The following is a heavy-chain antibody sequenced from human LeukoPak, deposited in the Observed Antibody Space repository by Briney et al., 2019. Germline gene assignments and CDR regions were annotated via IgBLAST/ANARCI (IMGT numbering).Heavy chain of an antibody. Sequence: ASVKVSCKASGYTFTSYGISWVRQAPGQGLEWMGWISAYNGNTNYAQKLQGRVTMTTDTSTSTAYMELRSLRSDDTAVYYCARIRDYDILTGYPAFDIWGQGTMVTVSS. V-gene: IGHV1-18*01. CDR1: GYTFTSYG. D-gene: IGHD3-9*01. CDR2: ISAYNGNT. CDR3: ARIRDYDILTGYPAFDI. J-gene: IGHJ3*02.